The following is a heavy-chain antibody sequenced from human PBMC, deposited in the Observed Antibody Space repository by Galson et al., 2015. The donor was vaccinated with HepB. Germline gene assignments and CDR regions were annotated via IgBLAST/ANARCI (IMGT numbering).Heavy chain of an antibody. CDR3: ARNFYQEQWLVRDGWFDP. J-gene: IGHJ5*02. Sequence: SVKVSCKASGHTFTSYGISWVRQAPGQGLEWMGWISAYNGNTNYAQKLQGRVTMTTDTSTSTAYMELRSLRSDDTAVYYCARNFYQEQWLVRDGWFDPWGQGTLVTVSS. D-gene: IGHD6-19*01. V-gene: IGHV1-18*04. CDR1: GHTFTSYG. CDR2: ISAYNGNT.